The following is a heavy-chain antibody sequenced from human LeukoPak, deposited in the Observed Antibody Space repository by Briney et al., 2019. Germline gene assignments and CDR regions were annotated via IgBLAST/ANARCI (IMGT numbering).Heavy chain of an antibody. CDR2: ISSSGSTI. D-gene: IGHD4-17*01. CDR1: GFTFSDYY. CDR3: AREDYGGNWCDY. V-gene: IGHV3-11*01. J-gene: IGHJ4*02. Sequence: GGPLRLSCAASGFTFSDYYMSWIRQAPGKGLEWVSYISSSGSTIYYADSVKGRFTISRDNAKISLYLQMNSLRAEDTAVYYCAREDYGGNWCDYWGQGTLVTVSS.